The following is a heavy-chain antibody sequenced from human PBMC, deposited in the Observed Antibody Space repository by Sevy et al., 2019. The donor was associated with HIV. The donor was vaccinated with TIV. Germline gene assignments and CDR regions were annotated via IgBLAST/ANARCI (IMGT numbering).Heavy chain of an antibody. CDR3: AGLTARRAHDT. CDR2: ISTYNGDT. V-gene: IGHV1-18*04. CDR1: GHTLSRHA. J-gene: IGHJ5*02. D-gene: IGHD2-21*02. Sequence: ASVKVSCETFGHTLSRHAISWVRQAPGQGLEWMGWISTYNGDTIYAQNFQGRVTMTTDTSTRTAYMEMRSPRSDDTAVYFCAGLTARRAHDTWGQGTPVTVSS.